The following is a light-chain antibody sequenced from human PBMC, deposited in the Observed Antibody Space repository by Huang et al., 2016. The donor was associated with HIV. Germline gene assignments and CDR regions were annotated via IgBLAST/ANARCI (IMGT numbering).Light chain of an antibody. V-gene: IGKV3-15*01. CDR3: QQFNNWPPRFT. CDR2: GAS. J-gene: IGKJ3*01. CDR1: QNICDN. Sequence: EIVMTQSPATLSVSPGEIATLSCRASQNICDNLTWYQHKPGQGPRLLISGASTRATGIPPRFSGSGSWTEFTLTISCLESEDFAVYYCQQFNNWPPRFTFGPGTTVDVK.